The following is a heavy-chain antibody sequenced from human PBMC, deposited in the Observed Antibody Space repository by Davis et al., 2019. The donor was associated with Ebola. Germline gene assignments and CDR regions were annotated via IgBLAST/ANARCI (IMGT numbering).Heavy chain of an antibody. CDR2: IYWDDDK. CDR1: GFSLSTRGVG. CDR3: AHLCTGGVCYPRNWFDP. Sequence: SGPTLVQPTQTLTLTCTFSGFSLSTRGVGVGWIRQPPGQALEWLAPIYWDDDKRYSPSLKSMLTITKHTPKNQVVLTMTNMDPVDTATYYCAHLCTGGVCYPRNWFDPWGQGTLVTVSS. J-gene: IGHJ5*02. V-gene: IGHV2-5*02. D-gene: IGHD2-8*02.